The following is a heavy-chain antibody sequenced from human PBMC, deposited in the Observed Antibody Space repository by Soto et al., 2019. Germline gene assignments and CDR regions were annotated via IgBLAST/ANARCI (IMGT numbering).Heavy chain of an antibody. J-gene: IGHJ4*02. V-gene: IGHV1-18*01. CDR3: ARSRYYFDY. Sequence: QVHLVQSGGEVKKPGASVKVSCKASGYTLKNYGIGWVRQAPGLGPEWVGWIKVDNGDTKYEEKLQGRVTLTTDTSKSTDYMELRNLRSDDTAYYYCARSRYYFDYWGQGTLVTVSS. CDR1: GYTLKNYG. CDR2: IKVDNGDT.